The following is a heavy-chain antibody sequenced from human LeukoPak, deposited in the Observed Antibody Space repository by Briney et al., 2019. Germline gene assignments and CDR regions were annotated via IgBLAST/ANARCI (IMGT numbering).Heavy chain of an antibody. CDR1: GGSISSGGYY. Sequence: SETLSLTCTVSGGSISSGGYYWSWIRQHPGKGLEWIGYIYYSGSTYYNPSLKSRVTISVDTSKNQFSLKLSSVTAAGTAVYYCARHSIGVDPITWGQGTLVTVSP. D-gene: IGHD6-19*01. V-gene: IGHV4-31*03. J-gene: IGHJ5*02. CDR2: IYYSGST. CDR3: ARHSIGVDPIT.